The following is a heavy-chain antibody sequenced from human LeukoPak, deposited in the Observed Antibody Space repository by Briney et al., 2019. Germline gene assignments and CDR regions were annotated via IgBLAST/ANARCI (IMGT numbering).Heavy chain of an antibody. J-gene: IGHJ6*03. CDR1: GGSISSYY. CDR3: ARHSYGSGPSSIYYYYMDV. D-gene: IGHD3-10*01. Sequence: SETLSLTCTVSGGSISSYYWSWIRQPAGKGLEWIGRIYTSGSTNYNPSLKSRVTMSVDTSKNQFSLKLSSVTAADTAVYYCARHSYGSGPSSIYYYYMDVWGKGTTVTVSS. V-gene: IGHV4-4*07. CDR2: IYTSGST.